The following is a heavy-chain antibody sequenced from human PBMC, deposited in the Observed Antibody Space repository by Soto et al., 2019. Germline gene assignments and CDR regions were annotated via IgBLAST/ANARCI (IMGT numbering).Heavy chain of an antibody. V-gene: IGHV3-30-3*01. J-gene: IGHJ5*02. Sequence: GGSLRLSCAASGFTFSDYAMHWVRQAPGKGLEWVAIISFDGSNEHYADSVQGRFTISRDNSENTLYLQMNSLRADDTAVYYCAREGLYDILTGDHRNWFDPWGQGTLVTVSS. CDR2: ISFDGSNE. CDR1: GFTFSDYA. CDR3: AREGLYDILTGDHRNWFDP. D-gene: IGHD3-9*01.